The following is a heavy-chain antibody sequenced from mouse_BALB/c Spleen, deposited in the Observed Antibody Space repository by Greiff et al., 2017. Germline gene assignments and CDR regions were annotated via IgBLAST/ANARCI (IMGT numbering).Heavy chain of an antibody. V-gene: IGHV2-4-1*01. Sequence: VMLVESGPGLVQPSQSLSITCTVSGFSLTSYGVHWVRQSPGKGLEWLGVIWSGGSTDYNAAFISRLSISKDNSKSQVFFKMNSLQADDTAIYYCARKGYGYVGFAYWGQGTLVTVSA. D-gene: IGHD1-2*01. CDR1: GFSLTSYG. CDR2: IWSGGST. J-gene: IGHJ3*01. CDR3: ARKGYGYVGFAY.